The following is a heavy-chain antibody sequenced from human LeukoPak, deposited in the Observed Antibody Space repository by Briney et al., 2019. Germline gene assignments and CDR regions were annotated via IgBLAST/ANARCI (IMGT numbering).Heavy chain of an antibody. D-gene: IGHD3-9*01. CDR1: GGSFSGYY. J-gene: IGHJ4*02. Sequence: SETLSLTCAVYGGSFSGYYWSWIRQPPGKGLEWIGEINHSGSTNYNPSLKSRVTISVDTSKNQFSLKLSSVTAADTAVYYCARGGLVLRYFDRLPPMDYFDYWGQGTLVTVSS. CDR3: ARGGLVLRYFDRLPPMDYFDY. V-gene: IGHV4-34*01. CDR2: INHSGST.